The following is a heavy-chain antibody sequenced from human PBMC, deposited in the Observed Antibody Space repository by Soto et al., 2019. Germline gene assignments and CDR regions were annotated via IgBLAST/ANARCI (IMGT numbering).Heavy chain of an antibody. CDR1: GFSLSRSGVG. V-gene: IGHV2-5*02. D-gene: IGHD4-17*01. J-gene: IGHJ3*01. CDR3: AHGPTVTTTRWWAFDV. Sequence: GSGPTLVNPTQTLTLTCTFSGFSLSRSGVGVGWIRQPPGKALEWLAFIYWDDDKRYSPSLKSRLTITKDTSKNQVVLSMTNMDPVDTATYYCAHGPTVTTTRWWAFDVWGQGTMVTVSS. CDR2: IYWDDDK.